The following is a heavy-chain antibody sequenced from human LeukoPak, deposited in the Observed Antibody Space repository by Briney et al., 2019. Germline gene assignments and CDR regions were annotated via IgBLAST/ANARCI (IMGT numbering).Heavy chain of an antibody. Sequence: SETLSLTCAVYGGSFSGYYWSWIRQPPGKGLEWIGEINHSGSTNYNPSLKSRVTISVDTSKNQFSLKLSSVTAADTAVYYCARRVGRYFGERAYYYNYMDVWGKGTTVTISS. CDR1: GGSFSGYY. D-gene: IGHD3-10*01. J-gene: IGHJ6*03. CDR3: ARRVGRYFGERAYYYNYMDV. CDR2: INHSGST. V-gene: IGHV4-34*01.